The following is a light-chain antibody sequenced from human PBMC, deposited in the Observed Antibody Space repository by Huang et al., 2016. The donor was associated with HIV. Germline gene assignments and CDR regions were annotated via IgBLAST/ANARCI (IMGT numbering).Light chain of an antibody. CDR1: QSLSGH. V-gene: IGKV3-15*01. Sequence: EIVLTQSPATLSVSPGGRAALSCRASQSLSGHVARYQQKPGQAPRLLIYGASTRATGIPARFSGNGSGTEFTLTISSLQSEDLAVYYCQQYNTWPPRYTFGQGTKLDIK. J-gene: IGKJ2*01. CDR3: QQYNTWPPRYT. CDR2: GAS.